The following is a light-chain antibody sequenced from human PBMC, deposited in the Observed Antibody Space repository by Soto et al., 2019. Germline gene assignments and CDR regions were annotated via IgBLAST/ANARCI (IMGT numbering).Light chain of an antibody. CDR2: RNN. CDR3: AAWDDSLSGQGV. Sequence: QSVLTQPPSASGTPGPRVTISCSGSSSNIGSNYVYWYQQLPGTAPKLLIYRNNQRPSGVPDRFSGSKSGTSASLAISGLRSEDDADYYCAAWDDSLSGQGVFGGGTKLPVL. V-gene: IGLV1-47*01. CDR1: SSNIGSNY. J-gene: IGLJ2*01.